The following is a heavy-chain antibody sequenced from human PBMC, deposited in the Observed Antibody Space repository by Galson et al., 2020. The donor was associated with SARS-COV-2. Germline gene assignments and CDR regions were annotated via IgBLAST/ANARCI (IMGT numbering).Heavy chain of an antibody. V-gene: IGHV6-1*01. J-gene: IGHJ4*02. CDR2: TNYRSKWYN. CDR1: GDSASRNSAA. CDR3: AREGDDCAEWEPYSCYFDY. D-gene: IGHD1-26*01. Sequence: SQTPSLTCAISGDSASRNSAAWNWIRHSPSRGLEWRGRTNYRSKWYNDYAVTVKSRITINPDTSKNQFSLQLNSVTPEDTAVYYCAREGDDCAEWEPYSCYFDYWGQGTLVTVSS.